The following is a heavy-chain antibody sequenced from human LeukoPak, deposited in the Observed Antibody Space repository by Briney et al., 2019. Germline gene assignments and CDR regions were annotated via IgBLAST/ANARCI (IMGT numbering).Heavy chain of an antibody. D-gene: IGHD3-9*01. CDR1: GYSFTSYW. CDR3: ARHVFDWLLTTPKYFDY. Sequence: GESLKISCKGSGYSFTSYWIGWVRQMPGKGLEWMGIIYPGDSDTRYSPSFQGQVTISADKSISTAYLQWSSLKASDTAMYYCARHVFDWLLTTPKYFDYWGQGTLVTVSS. CDR2: IYPGDSDT. J-gene: IGHJ4*02. V-gene: IGHV5-51*01.